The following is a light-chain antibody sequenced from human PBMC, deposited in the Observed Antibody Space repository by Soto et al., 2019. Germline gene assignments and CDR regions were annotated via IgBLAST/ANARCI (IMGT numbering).Light chain of an antibody. V-gene: IGKV1-8*01. CDR1: QGISSY. CDR3: QQYYSYPRT. Sequence: AIRMNQYPSSFSASTGDRVTITCRASQGISSYLAWYQQKPGKAPQLLIYAASTLQSGVPSRFSGSGSGTDFTLTISCLQSEDFATYYCQQYYSYPRTFGQGTKVEIK. CDR2: AAS. J-gene: IGKJ1*01.